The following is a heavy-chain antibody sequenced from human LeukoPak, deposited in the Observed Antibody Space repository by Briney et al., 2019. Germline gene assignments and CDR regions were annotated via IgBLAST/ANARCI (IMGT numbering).Heavy chain of an antibody. CDR2: ISSSGTTV. D-gene: IGHD3-22*01. CDR1: GFTFSNYV. Sequence: GGSLRLTCAASGFTFSNYVMNWVRQAPGKGLEWISYISSSGTTVFYADSVRGRFTISRDNAKNSVYLQMNSLRGDDTAVYYCARDDLIEAPFDFWGQGTLDTVSS. V-gene: IGHV3-48*03. J-gene: IGHJ4*02. CDR3: ARDDLIEAPFDF.